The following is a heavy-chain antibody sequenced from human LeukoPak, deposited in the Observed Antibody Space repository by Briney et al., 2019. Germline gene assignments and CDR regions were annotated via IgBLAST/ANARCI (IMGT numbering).Heavy chain of an antibody. CDR2: IYTRGST. CDR1: GGSINNYY. V-gene: IGHV4-4*07. Sequence: SETLSLTCTVSGGSINNYYWSWIRQPAGKGLEWIGRIYTRGSTNYNPSLKSRVTMSVDTSKNQFSLKLSFVTAADTAVYYCARGRYCSADICSGGDAFDIWGQGTMVSVSS. CDR3: ARGRYCSADICSGGDAFDI. D-gene: IGHD2-15*01. J-gene: IGHJ3*02.